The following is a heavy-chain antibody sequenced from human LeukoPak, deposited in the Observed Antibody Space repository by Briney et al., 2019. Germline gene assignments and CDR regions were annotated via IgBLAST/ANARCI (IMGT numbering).Heavy chain of an antibody. V-gene: IGHV4-59*08. Sequence: SETLSLTCTVSGGSISSYYWSWIRQPPGKGLEWIGYIYYTGSTNYNPSLKSRVTISVDTSKNQFSLKLSSVTAADTAVYYCARTWMDTAMDPVEYYFDYWGQGTLVTVSS. J-gene: IGHJ4*02. CDR3: ARTWMDTAMDPVEYYFDY. CDR2: IYYTGST. D-gene: IGHD5-18*01. CDR1: GGSISSYY.